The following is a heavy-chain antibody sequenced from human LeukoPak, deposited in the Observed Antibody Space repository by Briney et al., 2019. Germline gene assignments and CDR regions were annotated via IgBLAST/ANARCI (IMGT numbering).Heavy chain of an antibody. D-gene: IGHD6-19*01. CDR3: ARGYSSGWYLFGDY. V-gene: IGHV3-21*01. CDR2: ISSSSSYI. CDR1: GFTFSSYS. J-gene: IGHJ4*02. Sequence: GGSLRLSCAASGFTFSSYSMNWVRQAPGKGLEWVSSISSSSSYIYYADSVKGRFTISRDNAKNTLSLQMNSLSAEDTAVYYCARGYSSGWYLFGDYWGQGALVTVSS.